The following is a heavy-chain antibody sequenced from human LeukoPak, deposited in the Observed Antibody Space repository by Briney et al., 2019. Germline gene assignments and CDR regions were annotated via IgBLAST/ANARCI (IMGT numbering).Heavy chain of an antibody. D-gene: IGHD3-22*01. CDR3: AKDRITMIVVAPFDY. CDR1: GFTFSTYG. V-gene: IGHV3-30*18. J-gene: IGHJ4*02. CDR2: ISYDGSNK. Sequence: GRSLRLSCVASGFTFSTYGMPWVRQTPGKGLEWVAVISYDGSNKYYADSVKGRFTISRDNSKNTLYLQMNSLRAEDTAVYYCAKDRITMIVVAPFDYWGQGTLVTVSS.